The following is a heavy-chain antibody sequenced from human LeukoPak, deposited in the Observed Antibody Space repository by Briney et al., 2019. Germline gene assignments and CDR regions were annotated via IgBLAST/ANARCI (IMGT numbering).Heavy chain of an antibody. J-gene: IGHJ4*02. CDR3: AKDLLEGGWRLPSDH. CDR2: ISSSGSTI. Sequence: GGSLRLSCAASGFTFSDYYMSWIRQAPGKGLEWVSYISSSGSTIYYADSVKGRFTISRDNAKNSLYLQMNSLRGDDTAVYYCAKDLLEGGWRLPSDHWGQGTLVTVSS. V-gene: IGHV3-11*04. CDR1: GFTFSDYY. D-gene: IGHD6-19*01.